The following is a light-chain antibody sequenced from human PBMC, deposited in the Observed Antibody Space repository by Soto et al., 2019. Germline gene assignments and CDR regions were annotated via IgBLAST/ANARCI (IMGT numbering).Light chain of an antibody. CDR2: DVN. Sequence: QSALTQPASVSGSPGQSITISCTGTSSDVGGYNLVSWYQQYPDKAPKLMIFDVNTRPSGVSNRFSGSKSGNTASLTISGLQAEDEADYYRSSYKSSSTLPYVFGTGTKLNVL. V-gene: IGLV2-14*01. J-gene: IGLJ1*01. CDR1: SSDVGGYNL. CDR3: SSYKSSSTLPYV.